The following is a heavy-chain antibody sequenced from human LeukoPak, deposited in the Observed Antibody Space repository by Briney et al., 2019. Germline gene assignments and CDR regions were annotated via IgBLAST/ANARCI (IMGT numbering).Heavy chain of an antibody. D-gene: IGHD2-2*01. Sequence: PGGSLRLSCAASGFTFSSYAMSWVRQAPGKGLEWVSAISGSGGSTYYADSVRGRFTISRDNSKNTLYLQMNSLRAEDTAVYYCANHYGNRYYAPSDWGQGTLVTVSS. CDR3: ANHYGNRYYAPSD. J-gene: IGHJ4*02. CDR1: GFTFSSYA. CDR2: ISGSGGST. V-gene: IGHV3-23*01.